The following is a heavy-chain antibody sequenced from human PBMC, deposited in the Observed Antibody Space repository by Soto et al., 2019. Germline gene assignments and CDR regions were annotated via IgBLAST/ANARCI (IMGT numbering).Heavy chain of an antibody. CDR1: GFTFSSYG. J-gene: IGHJ4*02. V-gene: IGHV3-7*01. CDR2: INQDGSER. Sequence: GGSLRLSCAASGFTFSSYGMHWVRQAPGKGLEWVANINQDGSERSYVDSVEGRLTISRDNTKNSLYLQMNSLRAEDTAVYYCVRLGGTDFWSGYYVGTLDYWGQGTLVTVSS. CDR3: VRLGGTDFWSGYYVGTLDY. D-gene: IGHD3-3*01.